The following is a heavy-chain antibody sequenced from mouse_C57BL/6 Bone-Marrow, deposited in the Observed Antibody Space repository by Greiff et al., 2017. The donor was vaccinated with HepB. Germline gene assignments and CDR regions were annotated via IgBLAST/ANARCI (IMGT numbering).Heavy chain of an antibody. CDR1: GYTFTSYW. Sequence: EVKLVESGTVLARPGASVKMSCKTSGYTFTSYWMHWVKQRPGQGLEWIGAIYPGNSDTSYNQKFKGKAKLTAVTSASTAYMELSSLTNEDSAVYYCTGNGSSSLYAMDYWGQGTSVTVSS. D-gene: IGHD1-1*01. J-gene: IGHJ4*01. CDR3: TGNGSSSLYAMDY. V-gene: IGHV1-5*01. CDR2: IYPGNSDT.